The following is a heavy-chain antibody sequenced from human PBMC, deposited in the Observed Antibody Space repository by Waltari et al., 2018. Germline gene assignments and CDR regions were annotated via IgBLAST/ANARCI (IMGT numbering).Heavy chain of an antibody. J-gene: IGHJ6*02. CDR2: NTSDGRRT. D-gene: IGHD2-15*01. Sequence: LHGVRQAPGKWLVWVAGNTSDGRRTRYADSVKGLFTISRDNAKNTLFLQMSGLRDEDAAVYYCATHRPGGLGMDVWGQGTTVTVSS. V-gene: IGHV3-74*01. CDR3: ATHRPGGLGMDV.